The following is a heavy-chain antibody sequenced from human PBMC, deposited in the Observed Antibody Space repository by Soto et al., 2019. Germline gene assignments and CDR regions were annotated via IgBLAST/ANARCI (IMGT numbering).Heavy chain of an antibody. J-gene: IGHJ6*03. D-gene: IGHD2-21*01. CDR2: IKSKGDGETR. V-gene: IGHV3-15*01. Sequence: GGSLRLSCKGSGFPFIYAYMAWVRQAPGKGLEWVGRIKSKGDGETRDYAAPVNGRFTISRDDSKNTLYLQMNSLKIEDTAVYYCTCVGRSAISGGDYCYFMDVWGNGTTVTVSS. CDR1: GFPFIYAY. CDR3: TCVGRSAISGGDYCYFMDV.